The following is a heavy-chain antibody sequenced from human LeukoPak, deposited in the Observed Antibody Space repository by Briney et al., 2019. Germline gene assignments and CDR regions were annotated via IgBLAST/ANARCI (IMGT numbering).Heavy chain of an antibody. Sequence: PGGSLRLSCAASGFTVSSNYMSWVRQAPGKGLEWVSVIYSGGSTYYADSVKGRFTISRDNSKNTLYLQMNSLRAEDTAVYYCARERRIAAAGHSYAFDIWGQGTMVTVSS. D-gene: IGHD6-13*01. J-gene: IGHJ3*02. CDR2: IYSGGST. V-gene: IGHV3-66*01. CDR3: ARERRIAAAGHSYAFDI. CDR1: GFTVSSNY.